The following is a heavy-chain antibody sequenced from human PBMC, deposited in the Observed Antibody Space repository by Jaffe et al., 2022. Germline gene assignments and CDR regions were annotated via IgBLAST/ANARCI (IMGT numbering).Heavy chain of an antibody. CDR1: GFTFSSYG. CDR3: AKNYLRLRDDY. CDR2: IRYDGSNK. D-gene: IGHD4-17*01. Sequence: QVQLVESGGGVVQPGGSLRLSCAASGFTFSSYGMHWVRQAPGKGLEWVAFIRYDGSNKYYADSVKGRFTISRDNSKNTLYLQMNSLRAEDTAVYYCAKNYLRLRDDYWGQGTLVTVSS. V-gene: IGHV3-30*02. J-gene: IGHJ4*02.